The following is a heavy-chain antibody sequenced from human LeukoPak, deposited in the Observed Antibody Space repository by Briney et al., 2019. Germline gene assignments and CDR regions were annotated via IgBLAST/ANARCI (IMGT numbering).Heavy chain of an antibody. CDR1: GYTFTSYG. D-gene: IGHD6-19*01. CDR3: ASQKTSGWPIDY. J-gene: IGHJ4*02. CDR2: IIPIFGTA. V-gene: IGHV1-69*13. Sequence: ASVKVSCKASGYTFTSYGISWVRRAPGQGLEWMGGIIPIFGTANYAQKFQGRVTITADESTSTAYMELSSLRSEDTAVYYCASQKTSGWPIDYWGQGTLVTVSS.